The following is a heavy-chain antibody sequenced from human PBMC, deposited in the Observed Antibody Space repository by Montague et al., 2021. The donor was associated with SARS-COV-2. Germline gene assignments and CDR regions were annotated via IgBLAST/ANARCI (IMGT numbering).Heavy chain of an antibody. CDR3: ARLGDGVVPSAIRGVGPYYSYYYMDV. CDR2: IHHGGST. CDR1: GGSFSTYS. Sequence: SETLSLTCAVHGGSFSTYSWNWIRQPPGKGLEWIGEIHHGGSTNYNPSLKSRVTISADTSKNQFSLKLTSVAAADTAVYYCARLGDGVVPSAIRGVGPYYSYYYMDVWGKGTTVTVSS. D-gene: IGHD2-2*02. J-gene: IGHJ6*03. V-gene: IGHV4-34*01.